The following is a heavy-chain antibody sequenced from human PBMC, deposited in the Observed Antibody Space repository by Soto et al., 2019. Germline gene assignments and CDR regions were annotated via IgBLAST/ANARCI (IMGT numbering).Heavy chain of an antibody. Sequence: PWGVLRLSCAASGFTFSSYSMNWVRQAPGKGLEWVSSISSSTSYIYYADSVKGRFTISRDNAKNSLYLQMNSLRAEDTAVYYCARVVDYYDPYYYYGMDVWGQGTTVTVSS. CDR1: GFTFSSYS. V-gene: IGHV3-21*01. D-gene: IGHD3-22*01. CDR3: ARVVDYYDPYYYYGMDV. J-gene: IGHJ6*02. CDR2: ISSSTSYI.